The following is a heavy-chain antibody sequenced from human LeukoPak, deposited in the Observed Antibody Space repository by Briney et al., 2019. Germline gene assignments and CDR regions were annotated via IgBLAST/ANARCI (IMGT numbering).Heavy chain of an antibody. D-gene: IGHD3-22*01. CDR3: AREKADYDSSGQGAFDI. Sequence: ASVKVSRKASGYTFTGYYMHWVRQAPGQGLEWMGWINPNSGGTNYAQKFQGRVTMTRDTSISTAYMELSRLRSDDTAVYYCAREKADYDSSGQGAFDIWGQGTMVTVSS. CDR1: GYTFTGYY. CDR2: INPNSGGT. J-gene: IGHJ3*02. V-gene: IGHV1-2*02.